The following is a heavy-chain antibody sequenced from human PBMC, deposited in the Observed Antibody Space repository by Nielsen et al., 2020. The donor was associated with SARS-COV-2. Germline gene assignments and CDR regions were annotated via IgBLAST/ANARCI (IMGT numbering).Heavy chain of an antibody. CDR1: GGSVSSHDW. Sequence: SETLSLTCAVSGGSVSSHDWWTWVRQSPGKGLEWIGEIKHSGITNYNPSLKSRVTISADASKNHFSLKVTSVTAADTAVYHCARVSRGYSYSLPEKSYYYHYMDVWGNGTTVTVSS. CDR3: ARVSRGYSYSLPEKSYYYHYMDV. D-gene: IGHD5-18*01. V-gene: IGHV4-4*02. CDR2: IKHSGIT. J-gene: IGHJ6*03.